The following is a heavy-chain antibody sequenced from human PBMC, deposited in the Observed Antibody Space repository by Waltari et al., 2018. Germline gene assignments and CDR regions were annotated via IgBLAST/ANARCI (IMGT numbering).Heavy chain of an antibody. Sequence: QVQLQESGTGLVKPSETLSLPCTVSGGSISSYYWSWIRQPPGKGLEWIGYIYYSGSTNYNPSLKSRVTISVDTSKNQFSLKLSSVTAADTAVYYCARTADTVFNYYYYYYMDVWGKGTTVTVSS. CDR1: GGSISSYY. D-gene: IGHD5-18*01. CDR3: ARTADTVFNYYYYYYMDV. V-gene: IGHV4-59*01. J-gene: IGHJ6*03. CDR2: IYYSGST.